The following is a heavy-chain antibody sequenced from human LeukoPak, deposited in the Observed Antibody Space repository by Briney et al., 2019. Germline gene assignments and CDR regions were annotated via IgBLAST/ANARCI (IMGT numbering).Heavy chain of an antibody. CDR3: ARHGYSRVFDI. V-gene: IGHV4-39*01. Sequence: SETLSLTCTVSGGSISSSSYYWGWIRQPPGKGLEWIGSIYYSGSTYYNPSLKSRVTISVDTSKNQFSLKLSSVTAADTAVYYCARHGYSRVFDIWGQGTMVTVSS. D-gene: IGHD6-13*01. J-gene: IGHJ3*02. CDR2: IYYSGST. CDR1: GGSISSSSYY.